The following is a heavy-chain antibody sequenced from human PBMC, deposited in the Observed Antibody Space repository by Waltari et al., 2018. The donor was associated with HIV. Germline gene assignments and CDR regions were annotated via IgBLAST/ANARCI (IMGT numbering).Heavy chain of an antibody. CDR3: VRDDPGYEPIDY. J-gene: IGHJ4*02. D-gene: IGHD2-2*01. V-gene: IGHV3-21*02. CDR2: ISRDNRES. CDR1: GFTFTQYT. Sequence: VRLMESGGGLVEPGGSLPISCSASGFTFTQYTMNWIRHIPGKGLGWLASISRDNRESYFIDSIKGRFTSSRDNAANSVFLHMDRLRVDDTARYFCVRDDPGYEPIDYWGRGTLVTVSS.